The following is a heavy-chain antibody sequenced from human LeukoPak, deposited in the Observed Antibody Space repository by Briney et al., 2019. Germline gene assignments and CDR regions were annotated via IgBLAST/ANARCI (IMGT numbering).Heavy chain of an antibody. Sequence: ASVKVSCKASGGTFSSYAISWVRQAPGQGLEWMGGIIPIFGTANYAQKFQGRVTITADKSTSTAYMELSSLRSEDTAVYYCARLNSTSWYNWFDPWAREPWSPSPQ. V-gene: IGHV1-69*06. D-gene: IGHD2-2*01. CDR3: ARLNSTSWYNWFDP. CDR2: IIPIFGTA. CDR1: GGTFSSYA. J-gene: IGHJ5*02.